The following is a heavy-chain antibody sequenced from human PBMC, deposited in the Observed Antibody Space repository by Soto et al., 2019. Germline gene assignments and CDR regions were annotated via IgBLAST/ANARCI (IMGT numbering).Heavy chain of an antibody. D-gene: IGHD3-16*01. J-gene: IGHJ6*02. CDR3: ARDVLWLRWRDYYGMDV. Sequence: PSETLSLTCTVSGGSISSGDYYWSWIRQPPGKGLEWIGYIYYSGSTYYNPSLKSRVTISVDTSKNQFSLKLSSVTAADTAVYYCARDVLWLRWRDYYGMDVWGQGTTVTVSS. CDR1: GGSISSGDYY. V-gene: IGHV4-30-4*01. CDR2: IYYSGST.